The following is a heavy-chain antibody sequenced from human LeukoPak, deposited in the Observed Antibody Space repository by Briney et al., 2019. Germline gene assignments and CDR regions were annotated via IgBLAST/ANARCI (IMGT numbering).Heavy chain of an antibody. CDR3: VRDRELTY. Sequence: SETLSLTCTVSGGSITTYYWSWIRQSPGKGLEWIGYIYNSGSTNYNPSLKSRVTISVDTSKNQFSLKLTSVTAADTAVYYCVRDRELTYWGQGTLVTVSS. D-gene: IGHD1-26*01. V-gene: IGHV4-59*03. CDR2: IYNSGST. CDR1: GGSITTYY. J-gene: IGHJ4*02.